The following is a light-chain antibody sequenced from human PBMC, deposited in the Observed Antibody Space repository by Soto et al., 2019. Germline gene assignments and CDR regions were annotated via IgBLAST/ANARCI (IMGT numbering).Light chain of an antibody. Sequence: IQMTQSPSTLSASVGDRVTITCRASQSVSGSLAWYQQKSGRPPKVLIYDASTLEDGVPSRFSGSGSGTEFTLSISSLQPDDFETYYCQQYETYSPTFGQGTKVDIK. J-gene: IGKJ1*01. V-gene: IGKV1-5*01. CDR3: QQYETYSPT. CDR2: DAS. CDR1: QSVSGS.